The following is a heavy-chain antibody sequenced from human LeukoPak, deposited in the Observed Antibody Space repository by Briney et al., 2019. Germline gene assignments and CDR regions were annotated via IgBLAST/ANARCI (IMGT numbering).Heavy chain of an antibody. CDR2: IWYDGSNK. D-gene: IGHD6-13*01. J-gene: IGHJ6*03. Sequence: PGGSLRLSCAASGFTFSSYCMHWVRQAPGKGLEWVAVIWYDGSNKYYADSVKGRFTISRDNSKNTLYLQMNSLRAEDTAVYYCARELGIAAAGYYMDVWGKGTTVTVSS. CDR1: GFTFSSYC. V-gene: IGHV3-33*01. CDR3: ARELGIAAAGYYMDV.